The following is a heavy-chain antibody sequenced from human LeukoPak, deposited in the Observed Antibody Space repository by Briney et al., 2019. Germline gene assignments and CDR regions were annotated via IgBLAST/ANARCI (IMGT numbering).Heavy chain of an antibody. Sequence: GGSLRLSCAASGFTFSSYAMSWVRQAPGKGLEWVAGINWNGGSTGYADSVKGRFTISRDNSKNTLYLQMGSLRAEDMAVYYCARDSTDDYVWGSYRDENWFDPWGQGTLVTVSS. D-gene: IGHD3-16*02. CDR3: ARDSTDDYVWGSYRDENWFDP. J-gene: IGHJ5*02. CDR2: INWNGGST. CDR1: GFTFSSYA. V-gene: IGHV3-64*02.